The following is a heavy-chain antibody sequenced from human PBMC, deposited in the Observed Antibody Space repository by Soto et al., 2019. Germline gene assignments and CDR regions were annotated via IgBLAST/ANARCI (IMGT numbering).Heavy chain of an antibody. CDR1: GGSMNGYY. Sequence: AETLSLTCNVPGGSMNGYYLGWLRQSPGKGLEWFGYIYDSGRANYNPSLKSRVTISVDTSKNQFSLKLNSVTSTDTAAYYCAKFRPFGGGGWFDPWGQGTRVTVYS. CDR2: IYDSGRA. V-gene: IGHV4-59*01. CDR3: AKFRPFGGGGWFDP. J-gene: IGHJ5*02. D-gene: IGHD3-16*01.